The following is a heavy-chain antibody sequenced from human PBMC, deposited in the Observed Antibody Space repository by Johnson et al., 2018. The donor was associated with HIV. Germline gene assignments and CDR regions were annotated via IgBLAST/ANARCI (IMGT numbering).Heavy chain of an antibody. CDR1: GFTFSSYG. J-gene: IGHJ3*02. Sequence: EQLVESGGGVVQPGRSLRLSCAASGFTFSSYGMHWVRQAPGKGLEWVAVISYDGSNKYYADSVKGRFTISRDNSKNTLYLQMNSLRAEDTAVYYCAKCGDADAFDIWGQGTMVTVSS. CDR2: ISYDGSNK. CDR3: AKCGDADAFDI. V-gene: IGHV3-30*18. D-gene: IGHD3-10*01.